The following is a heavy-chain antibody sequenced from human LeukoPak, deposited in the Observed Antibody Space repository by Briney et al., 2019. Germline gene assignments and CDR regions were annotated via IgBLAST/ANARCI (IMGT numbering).Heavy chain of an antibody. Sequence: PSETLSLTCAVYGGSFSGYYWSWIRQPPGKGLEWIGEINHSGSTNYNPSLKSRVTISVDTSKNQFSLKLSSVTAADTAVYYCARGGANFDWLSLYYFDYWGQGTLVTVSS. D-gene: IGHD3-9*01. J-gene: IGHJ4*02. V-gene: IGHV4-34*01. CDR1: GGSFSGYY. CDR2: INHSGST. CDR3: ARGGANFDWLSLYYFDY.